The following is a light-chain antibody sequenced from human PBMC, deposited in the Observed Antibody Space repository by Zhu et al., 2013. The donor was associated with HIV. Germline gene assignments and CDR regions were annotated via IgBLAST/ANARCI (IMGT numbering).Light chain of an antibody. Sequence: QSVLTQPPSASGTPGQRVTISCSGSSSNIENKDIFWYQQFPGTTPKLLIYRNDQRPSGVPDRFSGSKSGTSASLAISGLQAEDEADYYCCSYAGSSTWVFGGGTKLTVL. CDR2: RND. CDR3: CSYAGSSTWV. V-gene: IGLV1-47*01. CDR1: SSNIENKD. J-gene: IGLJ3*02.